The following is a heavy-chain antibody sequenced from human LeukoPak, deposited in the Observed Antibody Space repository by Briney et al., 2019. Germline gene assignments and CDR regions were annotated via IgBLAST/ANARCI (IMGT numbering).Heavy chain of an antibody. CDR2: INPNSGGT. Sequence: GASVKVSCKASGYTFTGYYMHWVRQAPGQGLEWMGWINPNSGGTNSAQKFQGRVAMTRDTSTSTVYMELSSLSSDDTAVYYCARGLQLSPRSAFDIWGQGTLVTVSS. D-gene: IGHD6-13*01. V-gene: IGHV1-2*02. J-gene: IGHJ3*02. CDR1: GYTFTGYY. CDR3: ARGLQLSPRSAFDI.